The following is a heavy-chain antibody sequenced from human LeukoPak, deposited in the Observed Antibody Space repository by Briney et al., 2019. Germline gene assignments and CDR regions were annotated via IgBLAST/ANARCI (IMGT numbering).Heavy chain of an antibody. V-gene: IGHV3-30*04. CDR1: GFTFSSYA. CDR3: ARGGVGWWDYYYGMDV. CDR2: ISYDGSNK. Sequence: PGRSLRLSCAASGFTFSSYAMHWVRQAPGKGLEWVAVISYDGSNKYYADSVKGRFTISRDNSKNTLYLQMNSLRSEDTAVYYCARGGVGWWDYYYGMDVWGQGTTVTVSS. D-gene: IGHD2-8*02. J-gene: IGHJ6*02.